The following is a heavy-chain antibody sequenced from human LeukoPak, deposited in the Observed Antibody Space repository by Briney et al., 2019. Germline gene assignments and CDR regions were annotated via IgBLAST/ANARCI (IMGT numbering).Heavy chain of an antibody. V-gene: IGHV4-34*01. CDR1: GGSFSGDY. J-gene: IGHJ4*02. CDR2: INHSGST. D-gene: IGHD3-22*01. Sequence: SETLSLTCAVYGGSFSGDYWSWIRQPPGKGLEWIGEINHSGSTNYNPSLKSRVTISVDTSKNQFSLKLSSVTAADTAVYYCARGPLAGDSSGYYSPNLDYWGQGILVTVSS. CDR3: ARGPLAGDSSGYYSPNLDY.